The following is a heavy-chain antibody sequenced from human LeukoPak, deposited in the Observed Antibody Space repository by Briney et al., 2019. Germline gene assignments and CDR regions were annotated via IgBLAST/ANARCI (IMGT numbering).Heavy chain of an antibody. Sequence: GGSLRLSCAASGFTFSSYSMNWVRQAPGKGLEWVSYISSSSSTIYYADSVKGRFTISRDNAKNTLYLQMNSLRAEDTAVYYCANYQNDDAFDIWGQGTMVTVSS. CDR2: ISSSSSTI. CDR1: GFTFSSYS. J-gene: IGHJ3*02. D-gene: IGHD1-1*01. V-gene: IGHV3-48*01. CDR3: ANYQNDDAFDI.